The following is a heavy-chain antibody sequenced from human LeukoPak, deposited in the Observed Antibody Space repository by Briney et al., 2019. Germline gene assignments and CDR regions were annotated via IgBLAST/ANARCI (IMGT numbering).Heavy chain of an antibody. Sequence: GGSLRLSCAASGFTFSSYGMHWVRQAPGKGLEWVAVISYDGSNKYYADSVKGRFTISRDNSKNTLYLQMNSLRAEDTAVYYWAKLFACGDYGEDYWGQGTLVTVSS. V-gene: IGHV3-30*18. CDR3: AKLFACGDYGEDY. J-gene: IGHJ4*02. CDR2: ISYDGSNK. CDR1: GFTFSSYG. D-gene: IGHD4-17*01.